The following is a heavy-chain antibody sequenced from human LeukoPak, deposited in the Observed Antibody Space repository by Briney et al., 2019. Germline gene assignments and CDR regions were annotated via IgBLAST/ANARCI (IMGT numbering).Heavy chain of an antibody. D-gene: IGHD3-16*01. CDR1: GGSISSYY. J-gene: IGHJ5*02. Sequence: PSETPSLTCTVSGGSISSYYWSWIRQPAGKGLEWIGRIYTSGSTNYNPSLKSRVTMSVDTSKNQFSLKLSSVTAADTAVYYCARDTRSLYYDYVWGSLQDNWFDPWGQGTLVTVSS. CDR2: IYTSGST. V-gene: IGHV4-4*07. CDR3: ARDTRSLYYDYVWGSLQDNWFDP.